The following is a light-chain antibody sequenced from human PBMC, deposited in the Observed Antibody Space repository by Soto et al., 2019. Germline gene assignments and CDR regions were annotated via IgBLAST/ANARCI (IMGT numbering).Light chain of an antibody. CDR1: SSSIGNNY. Sequence: QSVLTQPPSVSAAPGQTVTISCSGSSSSIGNNYVSWYHHLPGTAPKLLIYENNKRPSGIPDRFSASKSGTSASLGITGLQSGDEADYYCGTWDGSLSAWVFGGGTQLTVL. CDR3: GTWDGSLSAWV. J-gene: IGLJ3*02. V-gene: IGLV1-51*02. CDR2: ENN.